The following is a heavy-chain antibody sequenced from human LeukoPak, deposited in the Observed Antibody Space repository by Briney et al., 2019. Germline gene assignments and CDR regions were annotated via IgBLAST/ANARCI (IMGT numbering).Heavy chain of an antibody. CDR2: ISGSTSII. Sequence: PGGSLRLSCAASGFTFSSFSMNWVRQPPGKGLEWVSYISGSTSIIYYADSVKGRFTISRDNAKNSLYLQMNSLRAEDTAVYYCARDWHSGSYNGGFFDYWAQGTLVTVSS. CDR1: GFTFSSFS. J-gene: IGHJ4*02. D-gene: IGHD1-26*01. V-gene: IGHV3-48*04. CDR3: ARDWHSGSYNGGFFDY.